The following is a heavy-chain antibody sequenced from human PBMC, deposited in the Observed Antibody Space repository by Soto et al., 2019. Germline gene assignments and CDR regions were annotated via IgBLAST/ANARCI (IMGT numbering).Heavy chain of an antibody. D-gene: IGHD2-15*01. CDR1: GFSFSNHG. CDR2: ISYDGSNK. J-gene: IGHJ4*02. CDR3: VRDSYSVGNSGWVTDFDY. Sequence: GGSLRLSCVASGFSFSNHGMHWVRQAPGKGPEWVAVISYDGSNKDYVESVKGRFTISRDNSKNTLYLQINSLRAEDTAVYYCVRDSYSVGNSGWVTDFDYWGQGTLVTVSS. V-gene: IGHV3-30*03.